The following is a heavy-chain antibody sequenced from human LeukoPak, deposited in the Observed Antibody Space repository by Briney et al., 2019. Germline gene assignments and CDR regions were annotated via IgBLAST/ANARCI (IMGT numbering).Heavy chain of an antibody. D-gene: IGHD6-19*01. Sequence: GGSLRLSCAVSGFAFGSEAMSWVRQSPARGLEWVASISPGGGTTYYADYVKGRFTISRDNSKNSLFVQMNSLRAEDTAVYFCARVGSYNNAWSGHYWYFDVWGRGTLVAVSS. V-gene: IGHV3-23*01. CDR1: GFAFGSEA. J-gene: IGHJ2*01. CDR3: ARVGSYNNAWSGHYWYFDV. CDR2: ISPGGGTT.